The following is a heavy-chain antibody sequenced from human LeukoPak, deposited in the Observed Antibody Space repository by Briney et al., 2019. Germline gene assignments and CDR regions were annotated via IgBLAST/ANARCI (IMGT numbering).Heavy chain of an antibody. CDR1: GFTFDDYA. V-gene: IGHV3-9*03. Sequence: GGSLRLSCAASGFTFDDYAMHWVRQAPGKGLEWVSGISWNSGSIGYADSVKGRSTISRDNAKNSLYLQMNSLRAEDMALYYCAKGDSSSWDEGYFDYWGQGTLVTVSS. CDR2: ISWNSGSI. J-gene: IGHJ4*02. CDR3: AKGDSSSWDEGYFDY. D-gene: IGHD6-13*01.